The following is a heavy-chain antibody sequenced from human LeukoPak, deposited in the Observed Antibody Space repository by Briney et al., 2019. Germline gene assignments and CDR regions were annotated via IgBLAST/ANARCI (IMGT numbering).Heavy chain of an antibody. CDR3: ARGPGGIVLMRYYGMDV. Sequence: PGGSLRLSCAASGFTVSSNYMSWVRQAPGKGLEWVSVIYSGGSTYYADSVKGRFTISRDNSKNTLYLQMNSLRAEDTAVYYCARGPGGIVLMRYYGMDVWGQGTTVTVSS. J-gene: IGHJ6*02. D-gene: IGHD2-8*01. CDR2: IYSGGST. V-gene: IGHV3-53*01. CDR1: GFTVSSNY.